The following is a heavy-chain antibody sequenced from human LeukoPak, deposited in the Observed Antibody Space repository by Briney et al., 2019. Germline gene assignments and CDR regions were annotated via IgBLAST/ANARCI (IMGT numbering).Heavy chain of an antibody. V-gene: IGHV3-30*02. D-gene: IGHD2-15*01. CDR2: IRYDGSNK. Sequence: GGSLRLSCAASGFTFSSYGMHWVRQAPGEGLEWVAFIRYDGSNKYYADSVKGRFTISRDNSKNTLYLQMNSLRVEDTAVYYCANLPGSVWGQGTLVTVSS. J-gene: IGHJ4*02. CDR3: ANLPGSV. CDR1: GFTFSSYG.